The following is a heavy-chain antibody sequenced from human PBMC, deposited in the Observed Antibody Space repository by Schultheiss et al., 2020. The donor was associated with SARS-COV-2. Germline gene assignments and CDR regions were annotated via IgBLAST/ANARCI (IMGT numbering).Heavy chain of an antibody. CDR2: IYYSGST. D-gene: IGHD6-19*01. J-gene: IGHJ3*02. CDR3: ARRHSGWLHPYAFDI. Sequence: SETLSLTCTVSGGSISSGGYYWSWIRQPPGKGLEWIGYIYYSGSTYYNPSLKSRVTISVDTSKNQFSLKLSSVTAADTAVYYCARRHSGWLHPYAFDIWGQGTMVTVSS. CDR1: GGSISSGGYY. V-gene: IGHV4-61*08.